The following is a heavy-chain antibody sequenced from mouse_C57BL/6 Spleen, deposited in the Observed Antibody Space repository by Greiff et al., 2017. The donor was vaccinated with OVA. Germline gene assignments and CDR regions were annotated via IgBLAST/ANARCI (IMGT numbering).Heavy chain of an antibody. Sequence: EVQGVESGGGLVQPGGSLSLSCAASGFTFTDYYMSWVRQPPGKALEWLGFIRNKANGYTTEYSASVKGRFTISRDNSQSILYLQMNALRAEDSATYYCARYRGDYDAWFAYWGQGTLVTVSA. D-gene: IGHD2-4*01. CDR2: IRNKANGYTT. V-gene: IGHV7-3*01. CDR3: ARYRGDYDAWFAY. CDR1: GFTFTDYY. J-gene: IGHJ3*01.